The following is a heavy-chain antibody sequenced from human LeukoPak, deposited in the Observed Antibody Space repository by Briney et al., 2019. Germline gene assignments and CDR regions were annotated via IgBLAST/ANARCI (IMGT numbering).Heavy chain of an antibody. D-gene: IGHD1-26*01. CDR2: ISGSGGST. J-gene: IGHJ4*02. V-gene: IGHV3-23*01. CDR1: GFIFSSYA. CDR3: AKDIYSGSYVGLSDY. Sequence: GGSLRLSCAASGFIFSSYAMSWVRRAPGKGLEWVSAISGSGGSTYYADSVKGRFTISRDNSKNTLYLQMNSLRAEDTAVYYCAKDIYSGSYVGLSDYWGQGTLVTVSS.